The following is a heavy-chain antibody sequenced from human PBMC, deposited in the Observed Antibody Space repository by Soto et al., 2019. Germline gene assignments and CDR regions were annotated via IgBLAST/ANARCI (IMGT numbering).Heavy chain of an antibody. V-gene: IGHV4-34*01. CDR2: INHSGST. Sequence: GNLEIRSAVYGGSFSGYYWWWVRQPPGKGLEWIGEINHSGSTNYNPSLKSRVTISVDTSKNQFSLKLSSVTAADTAVYYCVSCCAYHRDLHSFPTRRSPDL. D-gene: IGHD2-15*01. CDR1: GGSFSGYY. CDR3: VSCCAYHRDLHSFPTRRSPDL. J-gene: IGHJ2*01.